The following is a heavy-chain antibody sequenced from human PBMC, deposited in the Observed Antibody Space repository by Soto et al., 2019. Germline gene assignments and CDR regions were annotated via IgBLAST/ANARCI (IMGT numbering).Heavy chain of an antibody. V-gene: IGHV3-30*18. CDR3: AKIGGPGYTSGWQTYFEY. Sequence: GGSLRLSCAASGFTFSSFGMHWLRQAPGKGLEWVAVISYAGRNKYYADSVKGRFTISRDNSKNTLYLQMNSLRAEDTAVYYCAKIGGPGYTSGWQTYFEYWAQGTLVTVSS. CDR2: ISYAGRNK. D-gene: IGHD6-19*01. CDR1: GFTFSSFG. J-gene: IGHJ4*02.